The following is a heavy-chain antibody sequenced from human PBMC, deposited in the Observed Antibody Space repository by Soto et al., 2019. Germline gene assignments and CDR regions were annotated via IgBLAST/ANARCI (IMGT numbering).Heavy chain of an antibody. CDR3: ARDLLGYCSGGSCYAFDI. CDR2: IKQDGSEK. D-gene: IGHD2-15*01. J-gene: IGHJ3*02. Sequence: GGSLRLSCAASGFTFSSYWMSWVRQAPGKGLEWVANIKQDGSEKYYVDSVKGRFTISRDNAKNSLYLQMNSLRAEDTAVYYCARDLLGYCSGGSCYAFDIWGQGTMVTVSS. CDR1: GFTFSSYW. V-gene: IGHV3-7*01.